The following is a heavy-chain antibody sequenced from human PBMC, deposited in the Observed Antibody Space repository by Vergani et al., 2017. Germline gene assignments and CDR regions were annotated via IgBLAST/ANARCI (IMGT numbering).Heavy chain of an antibody. D-gene: IGHD2-2*01. CDR1: GFTFSACP. V-gene: IGHV3-23*01. J-gene: IGHJ6*03. CDR2: ISARYPSA. Sequence: EVQLLESGGGLVQPGGSLRLSCAASGFTFSACPMTWVRQAPGKGLDWVSAISARYPSAYYADSVKGRFTISRDNSKNMLYLQMNSLRAEDTAVYYCARQGRPAAPYYYYYYMDVWGKGTTVTVSS. CDR3: ARQGRPAAPYYYYYYMDV.